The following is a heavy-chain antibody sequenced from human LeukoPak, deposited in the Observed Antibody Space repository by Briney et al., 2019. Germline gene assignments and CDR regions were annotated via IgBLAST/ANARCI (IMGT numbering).Heavy chain of an antibody. D-gene: IGHD6-19*01. V-gene: IGHV3-23*01. CDR3: AKDARRTSGWYFFDY. Sequence: GGSLRLSCAASGFAFSNQAMGWVRQASGKGLEWVSVISDSGDITYYADSVKGRFTISRDNSKNTLFLQMNSLRVEDTAVYYCAKDARRTSGWYFFDYWGQGTLVTVSS. CDR2: ISDSGDIT. J-gene: IGHJ4*02. CDR1: GFAFSNQA.